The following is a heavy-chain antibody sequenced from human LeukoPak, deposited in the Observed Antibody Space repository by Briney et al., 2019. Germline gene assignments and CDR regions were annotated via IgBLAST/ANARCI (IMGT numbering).Heavy chain of an antibody. CDR2: ISSSGSTI. CDR3: AWYYYASSGDGAFDI. J-gene: IGHJ3*02. CDR1: GFTFSDYY. Sequence: GGSLRLTCAASGFTFSDYYMSWIRHAPGKGLEWVSYISSSGSTIYYADSVKGRFTISRDNAKNSLYLQMNSLRAEDTAVYYCAWYYYASSGDGAFDIWGQGTMVTVSS. D-gene: IGHD3-22*01. V-gene: IGHV3-11*01.